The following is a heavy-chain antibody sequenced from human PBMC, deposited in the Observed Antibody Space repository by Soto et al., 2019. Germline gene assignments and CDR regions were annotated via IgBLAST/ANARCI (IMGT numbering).Heavy chain of an antibody. V-gene: IGHV4-31*03. D-gene: IGHD3-22*01. CDR2: IHYSGNT. J-gene: IGHJ4*02. Sequence: QVQLQESGPGLVKPSQTLSLTCTVSDDSIGTGGYYWDWIRQHPGKGPEWIGYIHYSGNTYYNPSLKSRLTISLDTSKNQFSLHLSSVTAADTAVYYCATNHDDISGRTPLLFDSWGQGTLVTVSS. CDR1: DDSIGTGGYY. CDR3: ATNHDDISGRTPLLFDS.